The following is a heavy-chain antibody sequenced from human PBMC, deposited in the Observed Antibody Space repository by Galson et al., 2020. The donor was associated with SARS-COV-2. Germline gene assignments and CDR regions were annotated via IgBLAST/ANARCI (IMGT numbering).Heavy chain of an antibody. V-gene: IGHV4-31*03. CDR3: ARARIVVGINALDI. CDR1: GGSISSGGYY. Sequence: SETLSLTCTVSGGSISSGGYYWNWIRQHPGKGLEWIGYIYYSGSTYYNPSLKSRVTISVDTSKNQFSLKLSSVTAADTAVYYCARARIVVGINALDIWGEGKMVTVSS. J-gene: IGHJ3*02. CDR2: IYYSGST. D-gene: IGHD3-22*01.